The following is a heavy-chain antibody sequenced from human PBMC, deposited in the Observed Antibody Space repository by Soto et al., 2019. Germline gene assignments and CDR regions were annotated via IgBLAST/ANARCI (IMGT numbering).Heavy chain of an antibody. CDR3: AKDALWFGELLTRGGMDV. D-gene: IGHD3-10*01. CDR2: ISYDGSNK. CDR1: GFPFSSYG. V-gene: IGHV3-30*18. Sequence: QVQLVESGGGVVRPGGSLGLSCAASGFPFSSYGLNWVGQAPGKGRGGGAVISYDGSNKYYADSVKGRFTISRDNSKNTLYLQMNGLRAEDTAVYYCAKDALWFGELLTRGGMDVWGQGTTVTVSS. J-gene: IGHJ6*02.